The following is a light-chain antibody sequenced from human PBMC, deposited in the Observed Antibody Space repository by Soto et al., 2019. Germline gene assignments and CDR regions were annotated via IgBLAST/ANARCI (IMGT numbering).Light chain of an antibody. J-gene: IGKJ1*01. CDR1: QGVANY. CDR3: QHYRSAQMT. V-gene: IGKV1-27*01. Sequence: IQMTQSPSSLSASVGDRVTITCRASQGVANYLGWYQQKPGKVPKALIYGVSTLQSGVPSRFSGSGSDTDFTLTISSLQPEDAATYYCQHYRSAQMTFGQGTKVDI. CDR2: GVS.